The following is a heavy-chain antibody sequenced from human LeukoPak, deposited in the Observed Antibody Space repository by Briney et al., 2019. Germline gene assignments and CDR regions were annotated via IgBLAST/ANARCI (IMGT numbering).Heavy chain of an antibody. V-gene: IGHV4-4*07. J-gene: IGHJ4*02. CDR1: GGSVSSYY. Sequence: SETLSLTCSVDGGSVSSYYWSWIRQPAGKGLEWIGRIYSSGTTNYNPSLKSRVTMSLDTSKNRFSLKLSPVTAADTAVYYCARGPRSGHHDYWGQGILVTVSS. D-gene: IGHD6-19*01. CDR2: IYSSGTT. CDR3: ARGPRSGHHDY.